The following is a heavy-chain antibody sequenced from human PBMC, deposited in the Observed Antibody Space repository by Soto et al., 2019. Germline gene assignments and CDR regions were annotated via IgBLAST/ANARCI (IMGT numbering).Heavy chain of an antibody. J-gene: IGHJ6*02. CDR2: INPNSGGT. Sequence: GASVKVSCKASGYTFTGYYMHWVRQAPGQGLEWMGWINPNSGGTNYAQKFQGWVTMTRDTSISTAYMELSRLRSDDTAVYYCARGDPVTTTGIDARAQRTTLPVSS. D-gene: IGHD4-17*01. V-gene: IGHV1-2*04. CDR3: ARGDPVTTTGIDA. CDR1: GYTFTGYY.